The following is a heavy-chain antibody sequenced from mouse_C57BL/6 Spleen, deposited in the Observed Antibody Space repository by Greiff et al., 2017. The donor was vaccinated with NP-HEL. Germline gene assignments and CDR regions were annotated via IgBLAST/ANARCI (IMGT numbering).Heavy chain of an antibody. CDR1: GYPFTDYN. CDR2: INPNNGGT. J-gene: IGHJ1*03. Sequence: LVKPGASVTIPCKASGYPFTDYNMDWVKQSHGKSLEWTGDINPNNGGTIYNQKFKGKATLTVDKSSITAYMELRSLTSEDTAVYYCARWDSYWYFDVWGTGTTVTVSS. CDR3: ARWDSYWYFDV. V-gene: IGHV1-18*01. D-gene: IGHD4-1*01.